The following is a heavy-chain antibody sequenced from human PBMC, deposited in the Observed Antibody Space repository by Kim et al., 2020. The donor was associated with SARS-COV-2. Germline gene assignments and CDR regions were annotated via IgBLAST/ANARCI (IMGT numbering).Heavy chain of an antibody. V-gene: IGHV3-49*04. CDR1: GFTFSDYT. CDR3: TRGARAVLEWPLDY. J-gene: IGHJ4*02. D-gene: IGHD3-3*01. Sequence: GGSLRLSCTASGFTFSDYTMAWVRQAPGEGLEWVGFIRSKAYGGTTEDAASVNGRFTISRDDSKSIAYLQMNSLKTEDTAVYYCTRGARAVLEWPLDYWGQGTLVTVSS. CDR2: IRSKAYGGTT.